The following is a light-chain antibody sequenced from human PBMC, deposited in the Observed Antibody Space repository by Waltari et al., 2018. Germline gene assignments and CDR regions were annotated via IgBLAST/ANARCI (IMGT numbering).Light chain of an antibody. J-gene: IGLJ3*02. Sequence: QSVLTQPPSVSATPGQSITISCSGSSPNIGSKHVRWYHQLPGTAPKLLIYATNQRPSGVPDRISASKAGTSASLAVSGLQSEDEGDYYCAAWDNNLRTWMFGGGTRLTVL. CDR2: ATN. CDR3: AAWDNNLRTWM. CDR1: SPNIGSKH. V-gene: IGLV1-44*01.